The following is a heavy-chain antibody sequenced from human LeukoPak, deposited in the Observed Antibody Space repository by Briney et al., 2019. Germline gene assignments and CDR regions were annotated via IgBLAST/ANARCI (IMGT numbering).Heavy chain of an antibody. J-gene: IGHJ5*02. CDR2: IRSKANSYAT. V-gene: IGHV3-73*01. CDR3: TRPPKGGFDP. CDR1: GFIFSSYA. Sequence: GGSLRLSCAASGFIFSSYAMHWVRQAPGKGLEWVGRIRSKANSYATAYAASVKGRFTISRDDSKNTAYLQMNSLKTEDTAVYYCTRPPKGGFDPWGQGTLVTVSS.